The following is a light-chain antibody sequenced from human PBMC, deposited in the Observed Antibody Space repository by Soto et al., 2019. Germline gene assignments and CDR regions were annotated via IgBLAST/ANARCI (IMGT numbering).Light chain of an antibody. CDR2: EVS. CDR1: SSDIGAYKF. Sequence: QSALTQPPSASGSPGQSVAISCTGTSSDIGAYKFVSWYQQHPGTAPKLIIYEVSIRPSGVPDRFSGSKSGNTASLTVSGLLAEDEADYYCSLYAGSNNVVFGGGTKLTVL. V-gene: IGLV2-8*01. J-gene: IGLJ2*01. CDR3: SLYAGSNNVV.